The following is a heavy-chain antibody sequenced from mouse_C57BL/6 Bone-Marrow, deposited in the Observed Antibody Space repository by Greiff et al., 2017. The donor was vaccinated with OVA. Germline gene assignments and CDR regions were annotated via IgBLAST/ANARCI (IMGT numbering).Heavy chain of an antibody. V-gene: IGHV5-17*01. CDR2: ISSGSSTI. Sequence: EVKVVESGGGLVKPGGSLKLSCAASGFTFSDYGMHWVRQAPEKGLEWVAYISSGSSTIYYADTVKGRFTISRDNAKNTLFLQMTSLGSEDTAMYYCAKLLITYAMDYWGQGTSVTVSS. D-gene: IGHD1-1*01. CDR1: GFTFSDYG. J-gene: IGHJ4*01. CDR3: AKLLITYAMDY.